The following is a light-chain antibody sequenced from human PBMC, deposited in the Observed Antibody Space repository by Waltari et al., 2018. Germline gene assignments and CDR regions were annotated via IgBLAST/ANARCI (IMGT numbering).Light chain of an antibody. CDR1: HSVNEY. CDR2: NAS. J-gene: IGKJ5*01. V-gene: IGKV3-11*01. Sequence: EIVLTQSPGTLSLSPGETATLSCRASHSVNEYLAWYQQKPAQAPRLLNYNASKRATGIPARFSVSVSGTDVSLTISSLEPEDSAVYYCQQSSDWPPITFGQGTRLEIK. CDR3: QQSSDWPPIT.